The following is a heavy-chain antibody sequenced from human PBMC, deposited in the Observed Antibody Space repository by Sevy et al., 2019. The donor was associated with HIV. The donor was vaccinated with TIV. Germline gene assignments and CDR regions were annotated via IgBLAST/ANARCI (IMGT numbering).Heavy chain of an antibody. CDR2: RWYDGRTE. D-gene: IGHD1-1*01. Sequence: GESLKISCVASGFTFRSFSMHWVRQAPGKGLEWVAARWYDGRTERYADSVQGRFTISRDNSKKTLHLQTNSLRAEDTAVYYCARDAARVIVPTAGFDSWGQGTLVTVSS. V-gene: IGHV3-33*01. CDR1: GFTFRSFS. J-gene: IGHJ5*01. CDR3: ARDAARVIVPTAGFDS.